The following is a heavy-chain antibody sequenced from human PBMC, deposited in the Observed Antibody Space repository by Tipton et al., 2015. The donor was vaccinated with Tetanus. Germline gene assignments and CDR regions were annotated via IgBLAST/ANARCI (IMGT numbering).Heavy chain of an antibody. CDR2: ISDNSGDT. CDR3: AKISGWTWVYFDS. V-gene: IGHV3-23*01. CDR1: GFTFSSYG. J-gene: IGHJ4*02. D-gene: IGHD3-9*01. Sequence: SLRLSCAGSGFTFSSYGMSWVRQAPGQGLEWVSAISDNSGDTRYADSVQGRFTISRDNSKNALYLQMNSLRVEDTAVYYCAKISGWTWVYFDSWGQGTLVTVSS.